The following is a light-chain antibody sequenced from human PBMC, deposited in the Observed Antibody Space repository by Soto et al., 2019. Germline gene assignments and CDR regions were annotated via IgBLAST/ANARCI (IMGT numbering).Light chain of an antibody. J-gene: IGKJ4*01. CDR3: QQYDTLPLT. CDR1: QDIKNY. CDR2: DAS. Sequence: DLQMTQSPSSLSASVGDRVTITCQASQDIKNYLNWYQQKSGKAPKLLIYDASDLETGVPSRFSGSGSGTDFTFTINSLQPEDIATYYCQQYDTLPLTFGGGTKVEIK. V-gene: IGKV1-33*01.